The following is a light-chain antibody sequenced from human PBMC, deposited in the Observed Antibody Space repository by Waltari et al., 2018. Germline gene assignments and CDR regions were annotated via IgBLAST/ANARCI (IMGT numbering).Light chain of an antibody. V-gene: IGLV2-14*03. CDR2: DVR. CDR1: SSDVGGYNH. CDR3: SSYTSSSTRV. Sequence: QSALTQPASVSGSPGKSITIPCTGTSSDVGGYNHVSWYQHHPGKAPNLMIYDVRNRPPGVSNRFSGSQSCNTASLTMSGLQAEDEADEYGSSYTSSSTRVFGGGTKLTVL. J-gene: IGLJ3*02.